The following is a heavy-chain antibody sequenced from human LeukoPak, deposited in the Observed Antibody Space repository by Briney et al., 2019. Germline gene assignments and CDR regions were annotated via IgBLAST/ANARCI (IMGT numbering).Heavy chain of an antibody. J-gene: IGHJ4*02. V-gene: IGHV4-59*01. D-gene: IGHD2-21*02. CDR3: AGETYCGGDCYSGFDY. Sequence: KASETLSLTCTVSGGSISSYFWSWIRQPPGKGLEWIGYIYYSGSTNYNPSLKSRLTISVDTSKNQFSLKLSSVTAADTAVYYCAGETYCGGDCYSGFDYWGQGTLVTVSS. CDR1: GGSISSYF. CDR2: IYYSGST.